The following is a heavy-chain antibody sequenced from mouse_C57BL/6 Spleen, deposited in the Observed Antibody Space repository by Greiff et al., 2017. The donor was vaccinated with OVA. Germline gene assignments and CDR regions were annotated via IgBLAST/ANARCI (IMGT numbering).Heavy chain of an antibody. J-gene: IGHJ4*01. CDR3: TRGGYYGSNYYAMDY. D-gene: IGHD1-1*01. V-gene: IGHV1-15*01. CDR1: GYTFTDYE. Sequence: QVQLQQSGAELVRPGASVTLSCKASGYTFTDYEMHWVKQTPVHGLEWIGAIDPETGGTAYNQKFKGKAILTADKSSSTAYMELRSLTSEDSAVYYCTRGGYYGSNYYAMDYWGQGTSVTVSS. CDR2: IDPETGGT.